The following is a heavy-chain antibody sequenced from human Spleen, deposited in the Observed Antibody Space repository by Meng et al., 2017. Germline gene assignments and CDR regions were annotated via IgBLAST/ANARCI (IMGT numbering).Heavy chain of an antibody. D-gene: IGHD6-13*01. Sequence: QVQLVQFGAEGKKPGASVKVSCKPSGYNFPDYWLHWVRRAPGQGLEWMGRIDPKSGDTHYAQRFQGRVTMTGDTSISTAYMELSGLRSDDTAMYYYVRDEDISAAGKLFGDYWGQGTLVTVSS. CDR2: IDPKSGDT. CDR3: VRDEDISAAGKLFGDY. J-gene: IGHJ4*02. V-gene: IGHV1-2*06. CDR1: GYNFPDYW.